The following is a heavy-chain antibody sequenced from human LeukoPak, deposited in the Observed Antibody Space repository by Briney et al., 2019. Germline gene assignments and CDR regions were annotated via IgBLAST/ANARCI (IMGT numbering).Heavy chain of an antibody. V-gene: IGHV4-39*07. CDR2: ISYSGRT. J-gene: IGHJ4*02. CDR1: GGSISSSSYF. CDR3: ARMLRAYFDY. Sequence: SETLSLTCTVSGGSISSSSYFWAWIRQPPGKGLEWIGSISYSGRTYYNPSLRSRLTISVDSSKNQFSLKLSSVTAADTAVYYCARMLRAYFDYWGQGTLVTVSS. D-gene: IGHD3-10*02.